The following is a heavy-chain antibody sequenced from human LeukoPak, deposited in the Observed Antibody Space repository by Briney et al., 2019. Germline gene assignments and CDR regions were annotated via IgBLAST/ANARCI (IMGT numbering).Heavy chain of an antibody. J-gene: IGHJ6*02. CDR1: GDSVSINSAT. V-gene: IGHV6-1*01. CDR2: TYFRSKWYN. D-gene: IGHD2-8*02. Sequence: SPTLSLTFAISGDSVSINSATWTWIRQSPSRGLEWLGGTYFRSKWYNDSAESVKSRISINPDTSKNQFSLQLSSVTPEDTAVYYCARGLLVGHPYYCAMDVWGQGTTVSVSS. CDR3: ARGLLVGHPYYCAMDV.